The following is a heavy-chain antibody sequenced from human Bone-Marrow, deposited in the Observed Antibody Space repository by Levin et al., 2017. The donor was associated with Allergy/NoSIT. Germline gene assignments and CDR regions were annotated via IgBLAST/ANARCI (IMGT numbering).Heavy chain of an antibody. CDR1: FFSLPRRPS. V-gene: IGHV4-4*02. Sequence: LSLPFSFSFFSLPRRPSWNWVRQPPGKGLEWIGEVFHSGIANYNPSLKSRVTMSVDKSKNQFSLNLASVTAADTAIYYCASSAFFGNLDYWGQGTLVTVSS. J-gene: IGHJ4*02. CDR3: ASSAFFGNLDY. D-gene: IGHD3-3*01. CDR2: VFHSGIA.